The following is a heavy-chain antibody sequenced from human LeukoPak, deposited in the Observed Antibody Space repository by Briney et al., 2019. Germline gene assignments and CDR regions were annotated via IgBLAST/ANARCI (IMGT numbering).Heavy chain of an antibody. V-gene: IGHV3-23*01. CDR3: AKFLGYCSGGSCTPPHY. CDR2: ISGSGGST. CDR1: GFTFSSYA. D-gene: IGHD2-15*01. Sequence: PGRSLRLSCAASGFTFSSYAMSWVRQAPGKGLEWVSAISGSGGSTYYADSVKGRFTISRDNSKNTLYLQMNSLRAEDTAVYYCAKFLGYCSGGSCTPPHYWGQGTLVTVSS. J-gene: IGHJ4*02.